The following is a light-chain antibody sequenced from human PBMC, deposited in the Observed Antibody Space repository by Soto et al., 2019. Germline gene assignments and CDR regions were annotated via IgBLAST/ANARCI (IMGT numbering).Light chain of an antibody. V-gene: IGLV1-47*01. CDR3: AAWDDNFSTYG. CDR1: SXTVGSNH. CDR2: KNT. J-gene: IGLJ1*01. Sequence: QSALTQPPSASGTPGQRVTISGSGYSXTVGSNHVYWYQKFPGMAPKLLISKNTQRPSGVPDRFSGSKSGTSASLAISGLRSEDEADYYCAAWDDNFSTYGFGSGTKVTVL.